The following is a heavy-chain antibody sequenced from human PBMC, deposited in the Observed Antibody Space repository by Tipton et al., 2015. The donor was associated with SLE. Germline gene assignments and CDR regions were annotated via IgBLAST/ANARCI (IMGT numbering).Heavy chain of an antibody. Sequence: TLSLTCTVSGGSISSSSYYWGWIRQPPGKGLEWIANIYYSGSTFYNPSLKSRVSISVDTSKNQFSLRLSSVTAADTAVYCCARRGSSLGVYFDYWGQGTLVTVSS. CDR2: IYYSGST. V-gene: IGHV4-39*07. CDR3: ARRGSSLGVYFDY. D-gene: IGHD6-6*01. CDR1: GGSISSSSYY. J-gene: IGHJ4*02.